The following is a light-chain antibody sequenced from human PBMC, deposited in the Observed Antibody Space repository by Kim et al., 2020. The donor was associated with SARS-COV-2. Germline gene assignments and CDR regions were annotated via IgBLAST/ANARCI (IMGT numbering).Light chain of an antibody. V-gene: IGLV2-14*03. CDR3: SSFTTSNTLV. CDR1: SSDVGAYNY. Sequence: QSALTQPASVSGSPGQSITISCTGTSSDVGAYNYVSWYQQHPGKVPKLMIYDVNNRPSGVSDRFSGSKSGNTASLTISGLQAEDEADYYCSSFTTSNTLVFCGGTQLTVL. J-gene: IGLJ3*02. CDR2: DVN.